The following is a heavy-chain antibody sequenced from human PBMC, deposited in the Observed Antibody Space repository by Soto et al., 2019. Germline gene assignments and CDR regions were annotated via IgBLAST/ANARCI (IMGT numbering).Heavy chain of an antibody. CDR2: FSYRGST. V-gene: IGHV4-39*01. D-gene: IGHD2-15*01. J-gene: IGHJ4*02. Sequence: SSETLSLTCTVSGGSISSSIYSCGWIRQPPGKGPEWIGTFSYRGSTYYNPSLKSRVTISVDTSKNQFFLNLSSVTAADTAVYYCATMGTPATGLYFFDYWGQGSLVTVSS. CDR3: ATMGTPATGLYFFDY. CDR1: GGSISSSIYS.